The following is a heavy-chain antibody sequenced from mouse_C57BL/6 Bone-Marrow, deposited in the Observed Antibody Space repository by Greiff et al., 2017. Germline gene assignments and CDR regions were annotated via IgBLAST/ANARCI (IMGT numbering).Heavy chain of an antibody. D-gene: IGHD1-1*01. J-gene: IGHJ4*01. CDR2: INPSIGYP. V-gene: IGHV1-7*01. Sequence: LQESGAELAKPGASVKLSCKASGYTFPSYWMHWVKQRPGQGLEWIGYINPSIGYPKYNQKFKDKATLAADKSSSTAYMQLSSLTYEDSAVYYCARRTTVVQYYAMDYWGQGTSVTVSS. CDR3: ARRTTVVQYYAMDY. CDR1: GYTFPSYW.